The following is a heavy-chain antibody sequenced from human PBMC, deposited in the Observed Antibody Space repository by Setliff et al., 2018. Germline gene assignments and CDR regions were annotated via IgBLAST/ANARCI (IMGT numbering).Heavy chain of an antibody. J-gene: IGHJ3*02. CDR2: ISASGDTT. CDR1: GYTSSSYA. CDR3: AKEVTATPDI. Sequence: GGSLRLSCAASGYTSSSYAMTWVRQAPGKGLEWVSIISASGDTTYYADSAKGRFTISRDGSKSTLYLDMSSLRSEDTAVYYCAKEVTATPDIWGQGTMVTVSS. D-gene: IGHD5-12*01. V-gene: IGHV3-23*01.